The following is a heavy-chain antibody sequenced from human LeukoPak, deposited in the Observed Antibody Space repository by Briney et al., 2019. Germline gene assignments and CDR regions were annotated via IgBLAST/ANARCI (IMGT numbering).Heavy chain of an antibody. J-gene: IGHJ4*02. V-gene: IGHV5-51*01. CDR3: ARRAYEALHFDY. D-gene: IGHD5-12*01. CDR2: IYPDDSDT. CDR1: GYTFTSYA. Sequence: GASVKVSCKASGYTFTSYAMHWVRQAPGQRLEWMGIIYPDDSDTRYIPSFQGQVTISADNSITTPYLQWSSLKASDTAIFYCARRAYEALHFDYWGQGTLVTVSS.